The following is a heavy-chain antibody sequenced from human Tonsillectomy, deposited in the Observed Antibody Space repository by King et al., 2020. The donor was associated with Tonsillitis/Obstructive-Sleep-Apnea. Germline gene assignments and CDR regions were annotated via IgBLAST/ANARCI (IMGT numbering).Heavy chain of an antibody. D-gene: IGHD3-10*01. J-gene: IGHJ5*02. Sequence: VQLVESGGGLVQPGESLRLSCAASGFNLRDYWMTWVRQAPGKGLEWVANIKHDGSEEYYLDSLKGRFTISRDNAKNSVYLQINSLRGEDTAVYFSARDRRASEPGGFFDPWGRGTLVTVSS. CDR2: IKHDGSEE. CDR1: GFNLRDYW. V-gene: IGHV3-7*04. CDR3: ARDRRASEPGGFFDP.